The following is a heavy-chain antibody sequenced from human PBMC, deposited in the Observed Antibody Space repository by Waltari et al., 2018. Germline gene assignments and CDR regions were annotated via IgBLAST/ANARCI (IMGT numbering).Heavy chain of an antibody. CDR2: VHRSGKT. J-gene: IGHJ4*02. Sequence: QLQLEQSGPGLVKPSESLSLTCAVPGDSMSRSDWWSWVRQSPGKGLEWIGQVHRSGKTNYNPSLASRVTVSIDTSNNQFSLTMPSPTAADTAMYYCARDRGKGLYLDSWGQGTLVTVSP. D-gene: IGHD2-15*01. V-gene: IGHV4-4*02. CDR3: ARDRGKGLYLDS. CDR1: GDSMSRSDW.